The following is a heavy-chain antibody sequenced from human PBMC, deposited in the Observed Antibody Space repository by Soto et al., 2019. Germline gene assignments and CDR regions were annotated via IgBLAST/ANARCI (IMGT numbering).Heavy chain of an antibody. CDR2: IWHDGSNI. CDR1: GFPFSSYG. CDR3: ETSMSDRFDY. J-gene: IGHJ4*02. Sequence: QAQLVESGGGVVQPGGSLRLSCEASGFPFSSYGIHWVRQASGKGLEWLAVIWHDGSNINYADSVKGRFTISRDNSKNTLYLQMDSLRDEDTAVYYCETSMSDRFDYWGQGTLVTVSS. D-gene: IGHD3-22*01. V-gene: IGHV3-33*01.